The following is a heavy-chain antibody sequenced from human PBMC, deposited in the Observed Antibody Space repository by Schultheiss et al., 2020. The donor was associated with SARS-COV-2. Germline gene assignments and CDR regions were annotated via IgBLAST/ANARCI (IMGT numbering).Heavy chain of an antibody. D-gene: IGHD3-22*01. Sequence: GGSLRLSCAASGFTFSSYAMHWVRQAPGKGLEWVAVISYDGSNKYYADSVKGRFTISRDNSKNTLYLQMNSLRAEDTAVYYCARDGITMITDAFDIWGQGTMVTVSS. CDR2: ISYDGSNK. CDR3: ARDGITMITDAFDI. V-gene: IGHV3-30*01. J-gene: IGHJ3*02. CDR1: GFTFSSYA.